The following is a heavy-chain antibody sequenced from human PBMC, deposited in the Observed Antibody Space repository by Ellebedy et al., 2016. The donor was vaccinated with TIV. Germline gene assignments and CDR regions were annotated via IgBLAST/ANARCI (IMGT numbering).Heavy chain of an antibody. CDR1: GFTFHSYG. CDR2: IRYDGSDK. CDR3: ARDILTGYWRGYFDY. V-gene: IGHV3-30*02. Sequence: GESLKISCAASGFTFHSYGMHWVRQAPGKGLEWVTFIRYDGSDKYYADSVKGRFTISRDNSKNTLYLQMNSLRAEDTAVYYCARDILTGYWRGYFDYWGQGTLVTVSS. D-gene: IGHD3-9*01. J-gene: IGHJ4*02.